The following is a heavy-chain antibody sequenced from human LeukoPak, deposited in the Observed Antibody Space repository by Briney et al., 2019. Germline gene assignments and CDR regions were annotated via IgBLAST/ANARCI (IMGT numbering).Heavy chain of an antibody. J-gene: IGHJ6*02. CDR3: AREAWGLEAAGPRAYGMDV. CDR1: GYSFTSYW. V-gene: IGHV5-10-1*01. CDR2: IDPSDSYT. D-gene: IGHD6-13*01. Sequence: GESLKISCKGSGYSFTSYWISWVRQMPGKGLEWMGRIDPSDSYTNYSPSFQGHVTISADKSISTAYLQWSSLKASDTAMYYCAREAWGLEAAGPRAYGMDVWGQGTTVTVSS.